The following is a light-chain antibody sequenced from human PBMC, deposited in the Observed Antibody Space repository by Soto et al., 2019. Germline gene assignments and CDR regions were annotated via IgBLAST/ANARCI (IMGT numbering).Light chain of an antibody. J-gene: IGKJ1*01. CDR3: QNYNGAPWT. CDR2: APS. CDR1: QGISNY. V-gene: IGKV1-27*01. Sequence: DIQMTQSPSSLSASVGDRVTITCRASQGISNYLVWYQQKQGKVPKLLIYAPSTLQSGVPSRFGGSGSGTDFTLTISSLQPEDVATYYCQNYNGAPWTFGQGTKVEIK.